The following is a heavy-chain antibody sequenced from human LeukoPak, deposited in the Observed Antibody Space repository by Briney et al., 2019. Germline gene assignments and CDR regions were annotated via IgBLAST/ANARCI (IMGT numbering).Heavy chain of an antibody. V-gene: IGHV4-4*07. D-gene: IGHD2-2*03. J-gene: IGHJ5*02. CDR1: GGSISSYY. Sequence: SETLSLTCTVSGGSISSYYWSWIRQPAGKGLEWVGRIYTSGSTNYNPSLKSRVTISVDTSKNQFSLKLSSVTAADTAVYYCARGLGYCSSTSCSELYNWFDPWGQATLVTVSS. CDR2: IYTSGST. CDR3: ARGLGYCSSTSCSELYNWFDP.